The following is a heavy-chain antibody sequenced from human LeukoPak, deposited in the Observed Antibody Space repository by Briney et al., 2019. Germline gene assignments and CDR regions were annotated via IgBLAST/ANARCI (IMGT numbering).Heavy chain of an antibody. CDR2: IYHSGST. CDR3: ARDYYDSSGFGPFDP. CDR1: GGSISSGYY. V-gene: IGHV4-38-2*02. D-gene: IGHD3-22*01. Sequence: SETLSLTCTVSGGSISSGYYWGWIRQPPGKGLEWIGSIYHSGSTYYNPSLKSRVTISVDTSKNQFSLKLSSVTAADTAVYYCARDYYDSSGFGPFDPWGQGTLVTVSS. J-gene: IGHJ5*02.